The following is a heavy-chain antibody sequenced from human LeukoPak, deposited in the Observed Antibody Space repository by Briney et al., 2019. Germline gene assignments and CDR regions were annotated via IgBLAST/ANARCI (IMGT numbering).Heavy chain of an antibody. J-gene: IGHJ4*02. CDR1: GFTFSSYA. CDR2: IKQDGSEK. Sequence: GGSLRLSCAASGFTFSSYAMSWVRQAPGKGLEWVANIKQDGSEKYYVDSVKGRFTISRDNAKNSLFLQMNSLRAEDTAVYYCAREVTPYYWGQGTLVTVSS. CDR3: AREVTPYY. V-gene: IGHV3-7*01. D-gene: IGHD4-23*01.